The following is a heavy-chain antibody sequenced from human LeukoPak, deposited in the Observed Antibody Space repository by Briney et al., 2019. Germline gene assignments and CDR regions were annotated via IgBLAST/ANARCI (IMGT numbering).Heavy chain of an antibody. V-gene: IGHV3-7*03. CDR1: GFPFSDYL. Sequence: PGGSLRLSCVASGFPFSDYLLTWVRQAPGKGLEWVANIKQDGSEKYYVDSVRGRFTISRDNSKNTLYLQMNSLRAEDTAVYYCAIANVDSSSWYVVYWGQGTLVTVSS. J-gene: IGHJ4*02. D-gene: IGHD6-13*01. CDR2: IKQDGSEK. CDR3: AIANVDSSSWYVVY.